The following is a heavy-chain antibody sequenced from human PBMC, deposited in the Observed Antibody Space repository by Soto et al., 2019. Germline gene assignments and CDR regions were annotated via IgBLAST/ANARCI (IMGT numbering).Heavy chain of an antibody. D-gene: IGHD2-2*01. CDR1: GYTFTSYR. CDR2: ISAYNGNT. Sequence: ASVKVSCKASGYTFTSYRISWVRQTPGQGLEWMGWISAYNGNTNYAQKLQGRVTMTTDTSTSTAYMELRSLRSDDTAVYYCARDDCSSTSCYAIGWFDPWGQGTLVTVSS. V-gene: IGHV1-18*01. J-gene: IGHJ5*02. CDR3: ARDDCSSTSCYAIGWFDP.